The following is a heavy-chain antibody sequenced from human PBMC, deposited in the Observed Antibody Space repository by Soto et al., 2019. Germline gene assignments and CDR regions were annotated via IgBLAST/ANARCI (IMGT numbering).Heavy chain of an antibody. CDR1: GYTFTNYG. J-gene: IGHJ4*02. D-gene: IGHD2-15*01. CDR2: ISAYNGNT. CDR3: ARRYCSGGSCYQVAFDY. Sequence: QVQLVQSGAEVKKPGASVKVSCKTSGYTFTNYGISWVRQAPGQGLEWMGWISAYNGNTNYAQKLQDRVTMTTDTSTRTAYMELRSLSSDDTAVYYCARRYCSGGSCYQVAFDYWGQGTLVTVSS. V-gene: IGHV1-18*01.